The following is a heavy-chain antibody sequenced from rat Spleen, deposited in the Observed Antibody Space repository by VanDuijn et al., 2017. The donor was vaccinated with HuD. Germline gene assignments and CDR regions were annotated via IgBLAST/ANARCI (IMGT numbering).Heavy chain of an antibody. CDR3: AKDKDGGYVMDA. CDR2: INTDGGST. D-gene: IGHD1-11*01. CDR1: GFTFSSYW. J-gene: IGHJ4*01. Sequence: EVQLVETGGGLVQPGRSLKLSCVASGFTFSSYWMYWIRQAPGKGLEWVSSINTDGGSTYYPDSVKGRFTVSRDNAENTVYLQMNSLRSADTATYYCAKDKDGGYVMDAWGQGASVTVSS. V-gene: IGHV5-58*01.